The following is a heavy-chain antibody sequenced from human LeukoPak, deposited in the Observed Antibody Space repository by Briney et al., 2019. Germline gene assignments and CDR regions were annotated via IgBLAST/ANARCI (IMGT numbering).Heavy chain of an antibody. Sequence: GGSLRLSCAVSGITLSNYGMSWVRQAPGKGLEWVAVIGYDGVEKYYADSVRGRFTISRDDSKSTPYLQMNSLRGEDTAVYYCARDFLIGAPDYLDHWGKGTLVSVSS. CDR2: IGYDGVEK. J-gene: IGHJ4*02. CDR3: ARDFLIGAPDYLDH. V-gene: IGHV3-30*03. CDR1: GITLSNYG. D-gene: IGHD3-22*01.